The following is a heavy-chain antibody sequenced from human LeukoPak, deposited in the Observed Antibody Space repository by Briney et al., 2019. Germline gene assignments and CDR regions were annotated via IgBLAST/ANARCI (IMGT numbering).Heavy chain of an antibody. CDR3: ARAVSNVLRYFDWPDDAFDI. CDR1: GGTFSSYA. CDR2: IIPIFGTA. V-gene: IGHV1-69*13. Sequence: SVKVSCKASGGTFSSYAISWVRQAPGQGLEWMGGIIPIFGTANYAQKFQGGVTITADESTSTAYMELSSLRSEDTAVYYCARAVSNVLRYFDWPDDAFDIWGQGTMVTVSS. J-gene: IGHJ3*02. D-gene: IGHD3-9*01.